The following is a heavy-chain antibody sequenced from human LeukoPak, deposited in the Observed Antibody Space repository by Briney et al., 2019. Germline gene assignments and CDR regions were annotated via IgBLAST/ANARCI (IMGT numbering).Heavy chain of an antibody. V-gene: IGHV3-30*02. CDR2: IRYDGSNK. J-gene: IGHJ4*02. Sequence: GGPLRLSCAASGFTFSGYGMHWVRQAPGKGLEWVGFIRYDGSNKYYADSVKGRFTISRDNSKNTLYLQMNSLRAEDTAVYYCANPPTRAADYWSRGSLVTVSS. CDR3: ANPPTRAADY. D-gene: IGHD6-25*01. CDR1: GFTFSGYG.